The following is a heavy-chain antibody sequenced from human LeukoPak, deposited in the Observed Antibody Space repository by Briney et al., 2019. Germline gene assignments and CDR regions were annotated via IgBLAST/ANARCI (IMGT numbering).Heavy chain of an antibody. D-gene: IGHD6-19*01. CDR1: GGSIRSYY. J-gene: IGHJ4*02. Sequence: SGTPSLTCTVSGGSIRSYYWSRIPEPPGEGLEWIGYINYSGSSNYNPSLNSRVTMSVDTSKNQFSLKLSSVTAALTAVYYCARDLIAVAGTGNYWGQGTLVTVSS. CDR3: ARDLIAVAGTGNY. CDR2: INYSGSS. V-gene: IGHV4-59*12.